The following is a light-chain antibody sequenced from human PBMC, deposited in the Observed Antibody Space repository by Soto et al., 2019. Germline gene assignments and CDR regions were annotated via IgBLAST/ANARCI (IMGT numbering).Light chain of an antibody. V-gene: IGKV1-13*02. Sequence: AIQLTQSPSSLSASVGDRVTITCRASQGISSALAWYQQKPGKAPKLLIYDASSLESGVPSRFSGSGSGTDFTLTISSLQPEDFATYFCQHHNSYSQTFGQGTKVEIK. CDR3: QHHNSYSQT. CDR1: QGISSA. CDR2: DAS. J-gene: IGKJ1*01.